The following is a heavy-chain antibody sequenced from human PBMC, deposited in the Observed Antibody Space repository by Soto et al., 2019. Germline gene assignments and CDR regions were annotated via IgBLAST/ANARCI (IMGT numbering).Heavy chain of an antibody. CDR2: ISRDSRSI. CDR3: VKDALTTVAYYFDY. V-gene: IGHV3-9*01. CDR1: VFRFDDYG. Sequence: PGWSLRLSCEVSVFRFDDYGMQWVRQAPGKGLEWIAGISRDSRSISYGASMKGRFTISRDNAKNSLYLQLNSLRADDTAFYYCVKDALTTVAYYFDYWGQGALVTVSS. D-gene: IGHD4-17*01. J-gene: IGHJ4*02.